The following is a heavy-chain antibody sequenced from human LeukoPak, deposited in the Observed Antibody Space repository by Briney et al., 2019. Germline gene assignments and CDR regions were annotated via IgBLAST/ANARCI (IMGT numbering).Heavy chain of an antibody. CDR1: GGSINNYY. Sequence: RPSETLSLTCTVSGGSINNYYWSWIRQPAGKGLEWIGRIYTRGSTNYNPSLKSRVTMSVDTSKNQFSLKLSSVTAADTAVYYCARGINQRDGYNYDPLDYWGQGTLVTVSS. V-gene: IGHV4-4*07. CDR2: IYTRGST. CDR3: ARGINQRDGYNYDPLDY. D-gene: IGHD5-24*01. J-gene: IGHJ4*02.